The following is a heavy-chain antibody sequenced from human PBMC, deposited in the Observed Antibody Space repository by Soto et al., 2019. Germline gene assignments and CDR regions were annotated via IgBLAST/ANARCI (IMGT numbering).Heavy chain of an antibody. CDR2: INPNTGGA. V-gene: IGHV1-2*02. CDR1: GYTFIDFY. Sequence: RASVKVSCKSSGYTFIDFYIHWVRQAPGQGLEWMGWINPNTGGAVYAQKFLGRVTMTRDTSISTAYMELSGLRSDDTAIYFCATSTYDDFWSGYYWGQGTLVTVSS. CDR3: ATSTYDDFWSGYY. J-gene: IGHJ4*02. D-gene: IGHD3-3*01.